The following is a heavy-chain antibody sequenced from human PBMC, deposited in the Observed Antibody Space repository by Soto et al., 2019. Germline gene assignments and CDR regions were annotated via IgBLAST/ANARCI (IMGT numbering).Heavy chain of an antibody. CDR3: ASLAGSYSRLDYYYGMDV. CDR2: IFRSGTP. Sequence: QVQLQESGPGRVKPSGTLSLTCAVSGGSISSSNWWSWVRQPPGTGLEWIGEIFRSGTPNYNPSLKSRVTISVAKSKNQFSLRLYSVPAADTAVYYCASLAGSYSRLDYYYGMDVWGPGTTVTVSS. CDR1: GGSISSSNW. V-gene: IGHV4-4*02. J-gene: IGHJ6*02. D-gene: IGHD1-26*01.